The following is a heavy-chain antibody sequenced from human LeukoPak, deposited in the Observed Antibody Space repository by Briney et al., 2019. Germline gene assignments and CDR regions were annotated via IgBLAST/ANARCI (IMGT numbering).Heavy chain of an antibody. J-gene: IGHJ4*02. D-gene: IGHD4/OR15-4a*01. CDR2: ISGSKGNT. Sequence: GASVKVSCKASGYTFTGYYMHWERQAPGQGLEWLGWISGSKGNTHYIQRLQGRITMTTDTSTSTAYMELRSLRSDDTALYYCGREFCDTHRCFFPDFWGQGTLVTVSS. CDR3: GREFCDTHRCFFPDF. V-gene: IGHV1-18*04. CDR1: GYTFTGYY.